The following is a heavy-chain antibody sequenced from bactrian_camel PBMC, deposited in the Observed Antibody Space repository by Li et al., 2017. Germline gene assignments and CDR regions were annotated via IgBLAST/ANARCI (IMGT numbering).Heavy chain of an antibody. V-gene: IGHV3S53*01. CDR3: AVGRSGYGCAWYWSRDFPS. J-gene: IGHJ4*01. CDR1: EDISTFF. Sequence: WSLELSCIASEDISTFFVGWFRQVPGKQREAIAIMHSVGSEQYADSVTGRVTISEDSAKKVWYLQMNSLKPEDTAMYYCAVGRSGYGCAWYWSRDFPSWGKGTQVTVS. D-gene: IGHD6*01. CDR2: MHSVGSE.